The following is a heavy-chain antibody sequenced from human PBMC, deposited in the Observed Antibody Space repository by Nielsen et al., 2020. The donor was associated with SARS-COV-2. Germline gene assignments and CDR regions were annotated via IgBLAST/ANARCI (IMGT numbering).Heavy chain of an antibody. J-gene: IGHJ4*02. D-gene: IGHD2-2*01. V-gene: IGHV3-33*01. CDR3: ARDGRAAAMHY. CDR2: IWYDGSNK. CDR1: GFTFSSYG. Sequence: GGSLRLSCAASGFTFSSYGMHWVRQAPGKGLEWVAVIWYDGSNKYYADSVKGRFTISRDNSKNSLYLQMNSLRAEDTAVYYCARDGRAAAMHYWGQGTLVTVAS.